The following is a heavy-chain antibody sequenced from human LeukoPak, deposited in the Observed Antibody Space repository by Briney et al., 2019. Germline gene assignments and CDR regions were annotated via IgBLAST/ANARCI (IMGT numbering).Heavy chain of an antibody. CDR3: ARGGEAYYYDSSGLVN. D-gene: IGHD3-22*01. Sequence: SGTLSLTCTVSGGSISSYYWSWIRQPPGKGLEWIGYIYYSGSTNYNPSLKSRVTISVDTSKNQFSLKLSSVTAADTAVYYCARGGEAYYYDSSGLVNWGQGTLVTVSS. V-gene: IGHV4-59*01. J-gene: IGHJ4*02. CDR2: IYYSGST. CDR1: GGSISSYY.